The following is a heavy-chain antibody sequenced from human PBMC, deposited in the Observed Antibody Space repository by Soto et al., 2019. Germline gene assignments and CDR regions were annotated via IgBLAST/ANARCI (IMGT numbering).Heavy chain of an antibody. Sequence: QVQLVESGGGVVQPGRSLRLSCAASGFTFSSYGMHWVRQAPDRGLEWVAIIWYDGSNKYYPDSVKGRFTISRDNSKNTLFLQITSLRAEDTAVYYCARDPGAYYFDSGGREPLVTVSS. D-gene: IGHD1-26*01. V-gene: IGHV3-33*01. CDR3: ARDPGAYYFDS. J-gene: IGHJ4*02. CDR1: GFTFSSYG. CDR2: IWYDGSNK.